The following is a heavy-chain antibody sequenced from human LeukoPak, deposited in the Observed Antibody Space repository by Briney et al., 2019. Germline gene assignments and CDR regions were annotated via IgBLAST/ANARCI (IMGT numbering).Heavy chain of an antibody. D-gene: IGHD2-15*01. V-gene: IGHV4-59*01. J-gene: IGHJ4*02. CDR1: GGSISSYY. CDR2: IYYSGST. Sequence: SETLSLTCTVFGGSISSYYWSWIRQPPGKGLEWIGYIYYSGSTNYNPSLKSRVTISVDTSKNQFSLKLSSVTAADTAVYYCARCSGGSCSHWGQGTLVTVSS. CDR3: ARCSGGSCSH.